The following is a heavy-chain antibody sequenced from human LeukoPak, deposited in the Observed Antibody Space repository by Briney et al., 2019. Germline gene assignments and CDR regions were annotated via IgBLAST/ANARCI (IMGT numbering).Heavy chain of an antibody. CDR3: ARDASGLNWFDP. Sequence: ASVKVSCKASGYTFTSYGISWVRQAPGQGLEWMGWISAYNGNTNYAQKLQGRVTMTTDTSTSTAYVELRSLRSDDTAVYYCARDASGLNWFDPWGQGTLVTVSS. CDR1: GYTFTSYG. V-gene: IGHV1-18*01. J-gene: IGHJ5*02. CDR2: ISAYNGNT. D-gene: IGHD3-10*01.